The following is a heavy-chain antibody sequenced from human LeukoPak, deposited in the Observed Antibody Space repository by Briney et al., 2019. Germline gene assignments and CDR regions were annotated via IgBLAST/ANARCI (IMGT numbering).Heavy chain of an antibody. D-gene: IGHD1-26*01. J-gene: IGHJ6*03. CDR2: ISSSSSYI. V-gene: IGHV3-21*01. CDR3: ARDPYSGSYGNYYYYFMDV. Sequence: GGSLRLSCAASGFTFSSYSMNWVRQAPGKGLEWVSSISSSSSYIYYADSVKGRFTISRDNAKNSLYLQMNSLRAEDTAVYYCARDPYSGSYGNYYYYFMDVWGKGTTVTISS. CDR1: GFTFSSYS.